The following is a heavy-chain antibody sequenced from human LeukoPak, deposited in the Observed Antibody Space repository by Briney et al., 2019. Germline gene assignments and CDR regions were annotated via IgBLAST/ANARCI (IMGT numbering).Heavy chain of an antibody. V-gene: IGHV3-7*05. J-gene: IGHJ4*02. Sequence: GGSLGLSCAVSGFTFSSHWMNWVRQAPGKGLEWVASIKQDESTKYYADSVKGRFTITRDNANNSLYLQMDSLRAEDTAVYYCAKAAYCGTDCHYYFEYWGQGTLVIVSS. CDR1: GFTFSSHW. CDR2: IKQDESTK. CDR3: AKAAYCGTDCHYYFEY. D-gene: IGHD2-21*02.